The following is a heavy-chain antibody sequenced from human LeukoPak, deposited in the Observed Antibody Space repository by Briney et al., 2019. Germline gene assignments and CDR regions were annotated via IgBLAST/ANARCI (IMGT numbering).Heavy chain of an antibody. Sequence: SETLSLTCAVSDGSISSGGYSWSWIRQPPGKGLEWIGYIYYSGSTYYNPSLKNRLTISVDTSKNQFSLKLSSATAADTAVYYCARGLVPIFGVVRAYYYYMDVWGKGTTVTVSS. CDR2: IYYSGST. V-gene: IGHV4-30-4*07. CDR1: DGSISSGGYS. CDR3: ARGLVPIFGVVRAYYYYMDV. D-gene: IGHD3-3*01. J-gene: IGHJ6*03.